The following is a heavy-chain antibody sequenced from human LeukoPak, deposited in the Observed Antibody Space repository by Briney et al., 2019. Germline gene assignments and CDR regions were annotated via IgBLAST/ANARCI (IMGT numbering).Heavy chain of an antibody. CDR3: AKPRGYDILTGYSDFNYYYYGMDV. D-gene: IGHD3-9*01. CDR2: ISWNSGSI. Sequence: GGSLRLSCAASGFTFDDYAMHWVRQAPGKGLEWVSGISWNSGSIGYADSVKGRFTISRDNAKNSLYLQMNSLRAEDTAVYYCAKPRGYDILTGYSDFNYYYYGMDVWGQGTTVTVSS. CDR1: GFTFDDYA. J-gene: IGHJ6*02. V-gene: IGHV3-9*01.